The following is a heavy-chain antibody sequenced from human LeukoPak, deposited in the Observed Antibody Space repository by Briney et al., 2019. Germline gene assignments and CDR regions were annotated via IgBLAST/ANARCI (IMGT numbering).Heavy chain of an antibody. Sequence: GGSLRLSCAASTFTFSNYWMSWVRQAPGKGLEWVANINQNGSEKYYADSVKGRFTFSRDNAKNSLYLQMNCLRAEDTAVYYCARAQSGHCSGASCYDYGMDVWGQGTTVTVSS. D-gene: IGHD2-15*01. CDR2: INQNGSEK. CDR3: ARAQSGHCSGASCYDYGMDV. CDR1: TFTFSNYW. V-gene: IGHV3-7*01. J-gene: IGHJ6*02.